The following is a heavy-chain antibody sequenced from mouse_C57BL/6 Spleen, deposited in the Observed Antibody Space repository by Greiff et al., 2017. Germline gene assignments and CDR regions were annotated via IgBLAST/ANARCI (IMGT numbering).Heavy chain of an antibody. CDR3: ARVGNYAMDY. D-gene: IGHD1-3*01. CDR1: GFTFSDYG. V-gene: IGHV5-17*01. Sequence: VQLKESGGGLVKPGGSLKLSCAASGFTFSDYGMHWVRQAPEKGLEWVAYISSGSSTIYYADTVKGRFTISRDNAKNTLFLQMISLRSEDTAMYYCARVGNYAMDYWGQGTSVTVSS. CDR2: ISSGSSTI. J-gene: IGHJ4*01.